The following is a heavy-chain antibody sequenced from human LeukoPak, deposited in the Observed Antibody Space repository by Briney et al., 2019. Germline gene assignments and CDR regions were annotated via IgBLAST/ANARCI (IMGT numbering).Heavy chain of an antibody. CDR3: ARAPYSSSWYFDY. J-gene: IGHJ4*02. Sequence: PGGSLRLSCAASGLTVSRSYMTWVRQAPGKGLEWVSVIYSGGSTHYAGSVKGRFTISRDNSKNTVYLQMNSLRAEDTAVYHCARAPYSSSWYFDYWGQGTLVTVSS. D-gene: IGHD6-13*01. CDR2: IYSGGST. CDR1: GLTVSRSY. V-gene: IGHV3-66*01.